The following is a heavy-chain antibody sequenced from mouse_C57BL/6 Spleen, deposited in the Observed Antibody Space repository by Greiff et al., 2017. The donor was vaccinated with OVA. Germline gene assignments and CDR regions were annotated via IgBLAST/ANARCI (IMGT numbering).Heavy chain of an antibody. CDR2: ISSGGDYI. V-gene: IGHV5-9-1*02. CDR1: GFTFSSYA. J-gene: IGHJ4*01. Sequence: EVKLMESGEGLVKPGGSLKLSCAASGFTFSSYAMSWVRQTPEKRLEWVAYISSGGDYIYYADTVKGRFTISRDNARNTLYLQMSSLKSEDTAMYYCTRDYDYDPYYYAMDYWGQGTSVTVSS. CDR3: TRDYDYDPYYYAMDY. D-gene: IGHD2-4*01.